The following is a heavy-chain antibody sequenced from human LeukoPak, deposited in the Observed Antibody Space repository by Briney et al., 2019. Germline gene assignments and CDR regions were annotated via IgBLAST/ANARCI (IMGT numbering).Heavy chain of an antibody. V-gene: IGHV3-21*04. D-gene: IGHD6-13*01. Sequence: GGSLRLSCAASGFTFSSYSMNWVRQAPGKGLEWVSSISSSSSYIYYADSVKGRFTISRDNSKNTLCLQMNSLRAEDTAVYYCAKGKQQLVPFDYWGQGTLVTVSS. CDR1: GFTFSSYS. CDR2: ISSSSSYI. CDR3: AKGKQQLVPFDY. J-gene: IGHJ4*02.